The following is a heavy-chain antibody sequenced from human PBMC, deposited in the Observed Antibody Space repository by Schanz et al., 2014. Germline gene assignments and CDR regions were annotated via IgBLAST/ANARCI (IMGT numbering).Heavy chain of an antibody. J-gene: IGHJ4*02. CDR1: GFTFSAYA. CDR2: ISASGGTT. D-gene: IGHD6-13*01. V-gene: IGHV3-23*01. Sequence: EVQLLESGGGLVQPGGSLRLSCAASGFTFSAYAMTWVRQIPGKGLEWVSAISASGGTTYYADSVKGRFTISRDNSKNTLYLQMKSLRAEDTAVYYCAKSQGSSFDSWGQGTLVTVSS. CDR3: AKSQGSSFDS.